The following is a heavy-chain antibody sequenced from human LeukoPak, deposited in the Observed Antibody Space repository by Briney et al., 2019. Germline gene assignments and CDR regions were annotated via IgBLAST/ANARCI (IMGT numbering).Heavy chain of an antibody. D-gene: IGHD3-3*01. CDR1: GFTFSSYA. CDR2: ICGSGGST. J-gene: IGHJ4*02. CDR3: AKGIPSYYDFWSGYSYFDY. Sequence: GGSLRLSCAASGFTFSSYAMSWVRQAPGKGLEWVSAICGSGGSTYYADSVKGRFTISRDNFKNTLYLQMNSLRAEDTAVYYCAKGIPSYYDFWSGYSYFDYWGQGTLVTISS. V-gene: IGHV3-23*01.